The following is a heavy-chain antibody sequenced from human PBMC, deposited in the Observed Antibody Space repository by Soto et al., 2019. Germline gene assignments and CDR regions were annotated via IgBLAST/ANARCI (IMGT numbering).Heavy chain of an antibody. D-gene: IGHD6-6*01. J-gene: IGHJ6*02. CDR3: AKDRSSSQLDYYGMDV. CDR1: GFTFSSYG. CDR2: ISYDGSNK. V-gene: IGHV3-30*18. Sequence: PGGSLRLSCAASGFTFSSYGMHWVRQAPGKGLEWVAVISYDGSNKYYADSVKGRFTISRDNSKNTLYLQMNSLRAEDTAVYYCAKDRSSSQLDYYGMDVWGQGTTVTVSS.